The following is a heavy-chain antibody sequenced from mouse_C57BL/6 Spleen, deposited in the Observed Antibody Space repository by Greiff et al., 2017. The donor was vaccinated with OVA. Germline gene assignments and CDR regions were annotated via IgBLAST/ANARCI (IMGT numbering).Heavy chain of an antibody. J-gene: IGHJ3*01. CDR3: APLYDYLAY. CDR1: GFNIKDYY. V-gene: IGHV14-2*01. Sequence: VQLKESGAELVKPGASVKLSCTASGFNIKDYYMHWVKQRTEQGLEWIGRIDPEDGETKYAPKFQGKATITADTSSNTAYLQLSSLTSEDTAVYYCAPLYDYLAYWGQGTLVTVSA. CDR2: IDPEDGET. D-gene: IGHD2-4*01.